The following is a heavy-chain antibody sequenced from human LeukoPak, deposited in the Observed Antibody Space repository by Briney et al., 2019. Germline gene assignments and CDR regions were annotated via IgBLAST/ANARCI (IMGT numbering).Heavy chain of an antibody. CDR1: GAALSEYY. D-gene: IGHD3-22*01. CDR3: VRQGTNSGYYLLDY. Sequence: SESLSLTCAVYGAALSEYYWSWIRQSPGKGLEWIGEVAHKGPTVYSPTLNRKYNPSFKSRVTMSVDPSKNQFSLKLTSVTVADTATYYCVRQGTNSGYYLLDYWGQGHLVIVSS. CDR2: VAHKGPTVYSPTLNR. V-gene: IGHV4-34*01. J-gene: IGHJ4*02.